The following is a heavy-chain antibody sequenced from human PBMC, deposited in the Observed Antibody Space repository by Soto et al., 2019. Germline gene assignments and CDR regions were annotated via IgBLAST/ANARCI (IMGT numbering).Heavy chain of an antibody. Sequence: ASETLSLTCAVSGGSISSGGYSWSWIRQPPGKGLEWIGYIYHSGSTYYNPSLKSRVTISVDRSKNQFSLKLSSVTAADTAVYYCAREDIGTFDYWGQGTLVTVSS. CDR3: AREDIGTFDY. D-gene: IGHD1-1*01. CDR2: IYHSGST. J-gene: IGHJ4*02. V-gene: IGHV4-30-2*01. CDR1: GGSISSGGYS.